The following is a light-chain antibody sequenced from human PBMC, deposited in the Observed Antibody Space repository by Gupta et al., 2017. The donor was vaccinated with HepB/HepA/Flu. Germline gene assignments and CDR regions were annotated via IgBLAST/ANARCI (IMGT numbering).Light chain of an antibody. V-gene: IGKV2-28*01. CDR2: LGS. Sequence: DIVMTQSPLSLPVTPGETDPISCRSSQSLLHSSGYNYLDWYLQKPGQSPQLLIYLGSNRASGVPDRFSGSGACTDVTLKIIRVEADDVCIYYFMQALQTPPITFGQGTRLEIK. CDR3: MQALQTPPIT. CDR1: QSLLHSSGYNY. J-gene: IGKJ5*01.